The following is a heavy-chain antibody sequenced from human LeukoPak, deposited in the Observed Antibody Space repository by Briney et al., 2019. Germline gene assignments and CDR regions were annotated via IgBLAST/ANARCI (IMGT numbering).Heavy chain of an antibody. CDR3: AKDTAAYDSSAYYNPYIDY. V-gene: IGHV3-30*02. D-gene: IGHD3-22*01. CDR2: IRFDGSNR. CDR1: GFTFSSYG. Sequence: GGSLRLSCAASGFTFSSYGMHWVRQAPGKGLEWVAFIRFDGSNRYSADSVKGRFTISRDNSKNTLFLQMNSLRPDDTAVFYCAKDTAAYDSSAYYNPYIDYWGQGTLVTVSP. J-gene: IGHJ4*02.